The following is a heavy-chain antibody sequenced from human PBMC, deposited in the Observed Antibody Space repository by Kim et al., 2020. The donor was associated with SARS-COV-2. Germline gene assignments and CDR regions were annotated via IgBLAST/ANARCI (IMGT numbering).Heavy chain of an antibody. V-gene: IGHV3-23*01. CDR2: IYGSGGTK. CDR3: IKSTWGWIWDDCC. Sequence: GGSLRLSCTTSGFTFTGYSMSWVRQAPGKGLEWVSGIYGSGGTKYYEDSVKRLSITSRDYNKTMLHLLINILTADATADYYCIKSTWGWIWDDCCWG. J-gene: IGHJ1*01. CDR1: GFTFTGYS. D-gene: IGHD2-2*03.